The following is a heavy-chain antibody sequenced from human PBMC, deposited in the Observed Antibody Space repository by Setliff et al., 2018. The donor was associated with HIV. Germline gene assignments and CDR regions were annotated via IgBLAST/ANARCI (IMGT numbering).Heavy chain of an antibody. V-gene: IGHV4-31*03. CDR3: ARVFHSLPTGLNDPFDM. D-gene: IGHD4-17*01. J-gene: IGHJ3*02. CDR2: IYASGSP. CDR1: GGSINTY. Sequence: PSETLSLTCTVSGGSINTYWSWIRQHPGKGLEWIGYIYASGSPDYNPSLESRVTISSDTSKNQFSLKLKSVTGADTAVYYCARVFHSLPTGLNDPFDMWGQGTLVTVSS.